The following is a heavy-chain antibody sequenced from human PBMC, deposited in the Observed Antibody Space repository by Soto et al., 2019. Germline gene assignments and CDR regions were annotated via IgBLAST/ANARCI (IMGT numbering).Heavy chain of an antibody. Sequence: QVQLVESGGGLVKPGGSLRLSCAGSGFTFSDYYISWIRQAPGKGLEWVSYISNSGSTIYYADSVKGRFTISRDNAKKSLYLQMSSLRAEDPAVCYCARAPFYYDSSYSGYWGQGTLVTVSS. CDR1: GFTFSDYY. CDR2: ISNSGSTI. J-gene: IGHJ1*01. CDR3: ARAPFYYDSSYSGY. D-gene: IGHD3-22*01. V-gene: IGHV3-11*01.